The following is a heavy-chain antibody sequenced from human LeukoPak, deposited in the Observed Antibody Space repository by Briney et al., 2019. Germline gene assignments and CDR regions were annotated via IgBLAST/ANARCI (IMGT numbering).Heavy chain of an antibody. CDR1: GFTLSSYW. CDR2: ITSDGSST. J-gene: IGHJ3*02. Sequence: PGGSLRLSCAASGFTLSSYWMHWVRQAPGKGLVWVSRITSDGSSTSYADSVKGRFTISRDNAKNTLYLQMNSLRAEDTAVYYCARDGGDDAFDIWGQGTMVTVSS. V-gene: IGHV3-74*01. D-gene: IGHD3-10*01. CDR3: ARDGGDDAFDI.